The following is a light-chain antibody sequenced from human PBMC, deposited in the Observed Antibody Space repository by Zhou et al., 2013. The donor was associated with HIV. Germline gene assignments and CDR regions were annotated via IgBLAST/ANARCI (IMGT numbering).Light chain of an antibody. CDR1: QSLLHSNGYNY. J-gene: IGKJ2*01. V-gene: IGKV2-28*01. Sequence: EIVMTQSPLSLPVSPGEPASISCRSSQSLLHSNGYNYLDWYLQKPGQSPQLLIYVSSSRASGVSDRFSGSGSGTDFTLRISRVEPDDVGIYYCMQGLQTPYTFGQGTKLEIK. CDR3: MQGLQTPYT. CDR2: VSS.